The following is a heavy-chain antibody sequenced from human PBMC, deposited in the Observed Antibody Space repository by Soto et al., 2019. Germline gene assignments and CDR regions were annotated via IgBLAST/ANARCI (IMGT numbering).Heavy chain of an antibody. Sequence: PSETLSLTCTVSGGSISSYYWSWIRQPPGKGLEWIGYIYYSGSTNYNPSLKSRVTISVDTSKNQFSLKLSSVTAADTAVYYCARGPVDFDWLLLDWGQGTLVTVSS. D-gene: IGHD3-9*01. V-gene: IGHV4-59*01. CDR1: GGSISSYY. CDR2: IYYSGST. J-gene: IGHJ4*02. CDR3: ARGPVDFDWLLLD.